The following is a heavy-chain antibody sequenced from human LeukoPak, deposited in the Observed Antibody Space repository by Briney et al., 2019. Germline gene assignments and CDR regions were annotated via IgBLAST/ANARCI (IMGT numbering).Heavy chain of an antibody. CDR3: ARGLSKMAEAGTGY. V-gene: IGHV4-34*01. CDR2: INHSGST. D-gene: IGHD6-19*01. Sequence: PSETLSLTCAVYGGSFSGYYWSWIRQPPGKGLEWIGEINHSGSTNYNPSLKSRVTISVDTSKNQFSLKLSSVTAADTAVYYCARGLSKMAEAGTGYWGQGTLVTVSS. CDR1: GGSFSGYY. J-gene: IGHJ4*02.